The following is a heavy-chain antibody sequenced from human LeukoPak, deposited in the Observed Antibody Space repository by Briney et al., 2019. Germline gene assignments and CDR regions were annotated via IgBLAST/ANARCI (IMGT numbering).Heavy chain of an antibody. CDR2: ISYDGSNK. Sequence: PGGSLRLSCAASGFTFSSYGMHWVRQAPGKGLEWVAVISYDGSNKYYADSVKGRFTISRDNSKNTLYLQMNSLTAEDTAVYYCVKEGIAAAEDYWGQGTLVTVSS. V-gene: IGHV3-30*18. CDR3: VKEGIAAAEDY. CDR1: GFTFSSYG. J-gene: IGHJ4*02. D-gene: IGHD6-13*01.